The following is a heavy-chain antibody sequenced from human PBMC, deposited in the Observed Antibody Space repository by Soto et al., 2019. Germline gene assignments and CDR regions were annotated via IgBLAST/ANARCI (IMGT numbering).Heavy chain of an antibody. V-gene: IGHV1-69*04. D-gene: IGHD2-2*01. CDR3: ARDPSSSQLLRGVYYYYMDV. Sequence: SVKVSCKASGGTLSSYTISWVRQAPGQGLEWMGRIIPILGIANYAQKFQGRVTITADKSTSTAYMELSSLRSEDTAVYYCARDPSSSQLLRGVYYYYMDVWGKGTTVTVSS. CDR2: IIPILGIA. J-gene: IGHJ6*03. CDR1: GGTLSSYT.